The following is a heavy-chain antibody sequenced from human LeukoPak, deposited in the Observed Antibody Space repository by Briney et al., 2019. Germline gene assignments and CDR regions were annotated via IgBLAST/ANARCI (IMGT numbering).Heavy chain of an antibody. J-gene: IGHJ6*02. CDR2: IYTSGST. CDR1: GGSISSYY. CDR3: AREGHIVVVTAPRRRYYGLDV. V-gene: IGHV4-4*07. Sequence: PSETLSLTCTVSGGSISSYYWSWIRQPAGKGLEWIGRIYTSGSTNYNPSLKSRVTMSVDTSKNQFSLKLSSVTAADTAVYYCAREGHIVVVTAPRRRYYGLDVWAKGPRSPSP. D-gene: IGHD2-21*02.